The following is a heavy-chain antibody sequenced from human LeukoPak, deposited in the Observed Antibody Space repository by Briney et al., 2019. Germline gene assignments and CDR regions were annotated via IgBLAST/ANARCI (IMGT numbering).Heavy chain of an antibody. CDR1: GYTFTGYY. D-gene: IGHD2-2*01. Sequence: GASVKVSCKASGYTFTGYYMHWVRQAPGQGLEWMGWINPNSGGTNYAQKFQGRVTMTRDTSISTAYMELSRLRSDDTAVYYCARDLDCSSTSCYRDYWGQGTLSPSPQ. CDR2: INPNSGGT. V-gene: IGHV1-2*02. CDR3: ARDLDCSSTSCYRDY. J-gene: IGHJ4*02.